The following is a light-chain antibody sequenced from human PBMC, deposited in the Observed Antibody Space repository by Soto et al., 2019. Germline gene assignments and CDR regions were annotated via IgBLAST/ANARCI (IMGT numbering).Light chain of an antibody. CDR2: GAS. V-gene: IGKV1-5*01. CDR3: QQYSSSSPT. J-gene: IGKJ2*01. Sequence: DIQMTQSPSTLSASVGDRVTITCRASQCISSWLAWYQQKPGKAPKLLIYGASSLESGVPSRFSGSGSVTEFTLTIDSLQPDDFATYYCQQYSSSSPTFGQGTKLEI. CDR1: QCISSW.